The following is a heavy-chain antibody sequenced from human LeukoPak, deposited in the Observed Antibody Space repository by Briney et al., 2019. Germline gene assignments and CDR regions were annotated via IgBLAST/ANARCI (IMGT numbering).Heavy chain of an antibody. CDR3: ARGEEYSSSPQDY. Sequence: ASVKVSCKASGYTFTSYAMHWVRQAPGQRLEWMGWINAGNGNTKYSQEFQGRVTITRDTSASTAYMELSSLRSEDMAVYYRARGEEYSSSPQDYWGQGTLVTVSS. CDR1: GYTFTSYA. V-gene: IGHV1-3*03. J-gene: IGHJ4*02. CDR2: INAGNGNT. D-gene: IGHD6-6*01.